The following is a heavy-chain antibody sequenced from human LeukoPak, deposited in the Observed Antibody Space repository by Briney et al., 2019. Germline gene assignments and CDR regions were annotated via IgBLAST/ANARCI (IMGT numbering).Heavy chain of an antibody. J-gene: IGHJ5*02. CDR3: ARHGPHFVPATADWFDP. CDR1: GGSISGYY. CDR2: VHASGST. D-gene: IGHD2-2*01. Sequence: KPSEALSLTCTVSGGSISGYYWSWIRQPAAKGLEWIGRVHASGSTYYNPSLNSRVTMLIDTSKNHFSLKLSSVTAADTAVYYCARHGPHFVPATADWFDPWGQGTLVTVSS. V-gene: IGHV4-4*07.